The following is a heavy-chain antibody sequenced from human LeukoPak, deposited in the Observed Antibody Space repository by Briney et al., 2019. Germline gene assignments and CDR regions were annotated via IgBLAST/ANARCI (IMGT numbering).Heavy chain of an antibody. CDR3: ARSKTSGYSSSWYDY. CDR1: GDSINNYY. V-gene: IGHV4-59*12. CDR2: IYYSGST. D-gene: IGHD6-13*01. J-gene: IGHJ4*02. Sequence: SETLSLTCTVSGDSINNYYWSWIRQPPGKGLEWIGYIYYSGSTNYNPSLKSRVTISVDTSKNQFSLNLSSVTPEDTAVYYCARSKTSGYSSSWYDYWGQGTLVTVSS.